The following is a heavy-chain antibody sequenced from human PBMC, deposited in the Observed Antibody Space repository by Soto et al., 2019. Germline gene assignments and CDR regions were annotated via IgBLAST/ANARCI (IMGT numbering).Heavy chain of an antibody. CDR3: ARCAKLFGETSHCFDP. D-gene: IGHD3-3*01. J-gene: IGHJ5*02. CDR2: IYYSGST. V-gene: IGHV4-31*03. CDR1: GGSISSGGYY. Sequence: TLSLTCTVSGGSISSGGYYWSWIRQHPGKGLEWIGYIYYSGSTYYNPSLKSRVTISVDTSKNQFSLKLSSVTAADTAVYYCARCAKLFGETSHCFDPCGQRTLVTVSS.